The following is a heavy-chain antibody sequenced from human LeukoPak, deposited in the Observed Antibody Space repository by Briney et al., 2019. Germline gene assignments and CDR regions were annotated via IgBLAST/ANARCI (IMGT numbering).Heavy chain of an antibody. V-gene: IGHV3-30*18. CDR2: ISYDGSNK. D-gene: IGHD3-10*01. Sequence: GGSLRLSCAASGFTFSSYGMNWVRQAPGKGLEWVSFISYDGSNKYYEDSVKGRFTISRDNSKNTLYLQMNSLRAEDTAVYYCAKEYMVRGVITLTDAFDIWGQGTMVTVSS. CDR1: GFTFSSYG. J-gene: IGHJ3*02. CDR3: AKEYMVRGVITLTDAFDI.